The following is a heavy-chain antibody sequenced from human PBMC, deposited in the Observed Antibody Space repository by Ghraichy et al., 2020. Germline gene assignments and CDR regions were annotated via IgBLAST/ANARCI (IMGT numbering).Heavy chain of an antibody. V-gene: IGHV4-59*01. CDR3: AREGQGLYYFDY. CDR1: GGSISNYY. D-gene: IGHD2-2*01. Sequence: SQTLSLTCTVSGGSISNYYWSWIRQPPGKGLEWIGYVHYSGSTNYNPSLKSRVTISLDTSKKQFSLKLSSVTAADTAVYYCAREGQGLYYFDYWGQGTLVTVSS. J-gene: IGHJ4*02. CDR2: VHYSGST.